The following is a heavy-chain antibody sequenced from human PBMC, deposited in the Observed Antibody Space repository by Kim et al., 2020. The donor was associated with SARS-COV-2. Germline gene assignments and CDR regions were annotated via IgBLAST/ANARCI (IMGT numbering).Heavy chain of an antibody. CDR3: ARETYYYGSGSSLDF. CDR2: IKQDGSEK. D-gene: IGHD3-10*01. Sequence: GGSLRLSCAASGFIFSSYWMTWVRQAPGKGLEWVANIKQDGSEKYYVDSVKGQFTISRDNAKNSLYLQMNSLRAEDTAVYYCARETYYYGSGSSLDFWGQGTLVTVSS. CDR1: GFIFSSYW. V-gene: IGHV3-7*05. J-gene: IGHJ4*02.